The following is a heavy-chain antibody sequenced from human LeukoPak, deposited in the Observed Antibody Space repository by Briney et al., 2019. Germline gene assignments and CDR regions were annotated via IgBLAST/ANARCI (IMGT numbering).Heavy chain of an antibody. D-gene: IGHD3-3*01. CDR2: INTNTGNP. CDR1: GYSFTSYG. Sequence: ASVKVSCKASGYSFTSYGISWVRQAPGQGLEWMGWINTNTGNPTYAQGFTGRFVFSLDTSVSTAYLQISSLKAEDTAVYYCARARTSKLITIFGVPHDAFDIWGQGTMVTVSS. V-gene: IGHV7-4-1*02. J-gene: IGHJ3*02. CDR3: ARARTSKLITIFGVPHDAFDI.